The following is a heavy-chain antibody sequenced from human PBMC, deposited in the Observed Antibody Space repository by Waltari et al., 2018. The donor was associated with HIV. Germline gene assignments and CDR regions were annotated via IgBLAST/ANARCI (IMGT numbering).Heavy chain of an antibody. Sequence: AESGGTLIQPGGSLRLSCVADEFFVSSTYMTWVRQAPGKSLEWLAVIYTGGDTYYEESVKGRFTLSRDNSKNTVFLQISNLVFDDTALYFCARGIRYLGPWGRGTSVTVSS. CDR1: EFFVSSTY. D-gene: IGHD3-9*01. CDR2: IYTGGDT. CDR3: ARGIRYLGP. V-gene: IGHV3-53*05. J-gene: IGHJ5*02.